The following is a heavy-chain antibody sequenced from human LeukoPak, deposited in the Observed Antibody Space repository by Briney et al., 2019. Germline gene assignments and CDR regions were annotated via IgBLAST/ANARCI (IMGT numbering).Heavy chain of an antibody. J-gene: IGHJ3*02. D-gene: IGHD3-3*01. CDR2: INPNNGGT. CDR3: ARVPHYDFWSGYLMDDAFDI. CDR1: GFTFTGYY. Sequence: ASVKVSCKASGFTFTGYYMHWVRQAPGQGLEWMGWINPNNGGTNYAQKFQGRVTMTRDTSISTAYMELSRLRSDDTAVYYCARVPHYDFWSGYLMDDAFDIWGQGTMVTVSS. V-gene: IGHV1-2*02.